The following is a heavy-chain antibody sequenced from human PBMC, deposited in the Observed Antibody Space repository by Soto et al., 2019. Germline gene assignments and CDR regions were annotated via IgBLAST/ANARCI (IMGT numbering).Heavy chain of an antibody. J-gene: IGHJ6*02. Sequence: PGGSLILSCAASGFTFSNYWMHWVRQGPGKGLVWVSRINTDGRSTSYADSVKGRFTISRDNAKNTLYLQMNSLRAEDTAVYYCARDGGSYGMDVWGQGTTVTVSS. CDR2: INTDGRST. CDR1: GFTFSNYW. CDR3: ARDGGSYGMDV. V-gene: IGHV3-74*01.